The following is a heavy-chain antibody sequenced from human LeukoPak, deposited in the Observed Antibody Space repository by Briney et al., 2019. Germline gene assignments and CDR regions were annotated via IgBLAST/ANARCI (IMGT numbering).Heavy chain of an antibody. J-gene: IGHJ4*02. Sequence: GGSLRLSCAASGFTFSSYAMHWVRQAPGKGLEWVAVISYDGSNKYYADSVKGRFTISRDNSKNTLYLQMNSLRAEDTAVYYCARDQRYLYYFDYWGQGTPVTVSS. CDR3: ARDQRYLYYFDY. D-gene: IGHD1-1*01. CDR2: ISYDGSNK. CDR1: GFTFSSYA. V-gene: IGHV3-30-3*01.